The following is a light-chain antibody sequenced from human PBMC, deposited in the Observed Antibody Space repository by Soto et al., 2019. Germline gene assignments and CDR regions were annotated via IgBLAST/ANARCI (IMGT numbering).Light chain of an antibody. V-gene: IGKV1-39*01. J-gene: IGKJ2*01. CDR2: VAS. Sequence: DIQMTQSLSSLSASVGDTVTITCRASQSISNSLSWYQQKPGKAPKFLIYVASTLQRGVPSRFNGSGSGPDFTLTISSLQPEDVATYYCQQTFSPPYTCGQGTKLEIK. CDR1: QSISNS. CDR3: QQTFSPPYT.